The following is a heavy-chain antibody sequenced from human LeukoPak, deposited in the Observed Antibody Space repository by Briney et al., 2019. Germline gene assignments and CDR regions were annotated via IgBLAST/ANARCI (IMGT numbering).Heavy chain of an antibody. CDR3: AKAFRITMVRGGFDY. Sequence: PGGSLRLSCEASGFTFKSYAMHWVRHAPGKGLEWVSGISWNSGSIAYADSVKGRFTISRDNAKNSLYLQMNSLRAEDTALYYCAKAFRITMVRGGFDYWGQGALVTVSS. CDR1: GFTFKSYA. J-gene: IGHJ4*02. CDR2: ISWNSGSI. D-gene: IGHD3-10*01. V-gene: IGHV3-9*01.